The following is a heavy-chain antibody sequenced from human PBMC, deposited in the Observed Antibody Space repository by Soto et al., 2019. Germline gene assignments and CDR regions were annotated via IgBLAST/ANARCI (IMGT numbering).Heavy chain of an antibody. CDR3: ARDYYYDSRTSSVNWFDP. CDR2: INMDGTKT. Sequence: GGSLRLSCVASEFTFSKYWMHWVRQAPGKGLVWVSRINMDGTKTAYADSVKGRFTVSRDNANNTLYLQMNSLGVEDTAVYYCARDYYYDSRTSSVNWFDPWGQGTLVTVS. CDR1: EFTFSKYW. J-gene: IGHJ5*02. V-gene: IGHV3-74*01. D-gene: IGHD3-22*01.